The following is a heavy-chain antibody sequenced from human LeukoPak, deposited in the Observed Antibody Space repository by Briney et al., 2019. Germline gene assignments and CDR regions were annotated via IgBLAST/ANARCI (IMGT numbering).Heavy chain of an antibody. V-gene: IGHV1-2*02. CDR3: ARDNDWGVDY. CDR1: GFTFTDHY. J-gene: IGHJ4*02. D-gene: IGHD7-27*01. CDR2: INGKRGDT. Sequence: ASVKVSCKASGFTFTDHYMHWVRQAPGQGLEWMGWINGKRGDTNYAQNFQDRVTMTRDTSTSTVYMELSRLTVDDTAVYYCARDNDWGVDYWAREPLFTVSS.